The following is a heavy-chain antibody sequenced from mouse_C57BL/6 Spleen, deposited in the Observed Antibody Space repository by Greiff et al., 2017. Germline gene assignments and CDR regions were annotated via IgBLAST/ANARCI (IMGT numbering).Heavy chain of an antibody. CDR3: AIAALIYDGYYYAMDF. CDR2: IHPSDSDT. V-gene: IGHV1-74*01. J-gene: IGHJ4*01. Sequence: QVQLQQPGAELVKPGASVKVSCKASGYTFTSYWMHWVKQRPGQGLEWIGRIHPSDSDTNYNQKFKGKATLTVDKSSSTAYMQLSSLTSEDSAVYYCAIAALIYDGYYYAMDFWGQGTSVTVSS. CDR1: GYTFTSYW. D-gene: IGHD2-3*01.